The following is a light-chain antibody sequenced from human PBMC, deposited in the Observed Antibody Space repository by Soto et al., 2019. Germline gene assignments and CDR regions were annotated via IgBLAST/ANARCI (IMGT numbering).Light chain of an antibody. Sequence: DILITQYPSTLSASVGDRVTITCRASQSISSWLAWYQQKPGKAPKLLIYDASSLESGVPSRFSGSGSGTEFTLTISSLQPDDFATYYCQQYNSYPITFGQGTRLEI. CDR1: QSISSW. CDR2: DAS. V-gene: IGKV1-5*01. J-gene: IGKJ5*01. CDR3: QQYNSYPIT.